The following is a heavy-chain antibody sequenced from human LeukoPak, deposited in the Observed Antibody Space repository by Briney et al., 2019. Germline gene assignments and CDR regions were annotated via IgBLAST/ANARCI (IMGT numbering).Heavy chain of an antibody. CDR2: ISAYNGNT. CDR1: GYTFTSYG. D-gene: IGHD3-10*01. V-gene: IGHV1-18*04. CDR3: ARGGWFGELEPDYFDY. J-gene: IGHJ4*02. Sequence: VASVKVSCKASGYTFTSYGISWVRQAPGQGLEWMGWISAYNGNTNYAQELQGRVTMTTDTSTSTAYMELRSLRSDDTAVYYCARGGWFGELEPDYFDYWGQGTLVTVSS.